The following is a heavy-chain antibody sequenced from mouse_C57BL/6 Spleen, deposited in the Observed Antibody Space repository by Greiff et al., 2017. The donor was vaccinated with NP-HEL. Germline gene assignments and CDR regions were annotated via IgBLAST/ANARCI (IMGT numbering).Heavy chain of an antibody. Sequence: QVQLKQSGPELVKPGASVKISCKASGYSFTSYYIHWVKQRPGQGLEWIGWIYPGSGNTKYNEKFKGKATLTADTSSSTAYMQLSSLTSEDSAVYYCARGDYYGSSWYWYFDVWGTGTTVTVSS. J-gene: IGHJ1*03. D-gene: IGHD1-1*01. CDR2: IYPGSGNT. CDR3: ARGDYYGSSWYWYFDV. CDR1: GYSFTSYY. V-gene: IGHV1-66*01.